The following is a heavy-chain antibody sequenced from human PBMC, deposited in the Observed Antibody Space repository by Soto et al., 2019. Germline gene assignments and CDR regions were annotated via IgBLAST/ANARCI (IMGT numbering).Heavy chain of an antibody. D-gene: IGHD3-10*01. V-gene: IGHV3-13*01. Sequence: EVQLVESGGGLVQPGGSLRLSCAASGFTFSSYDMHWVRQATGKGLEWVSAIVTAGDTYYPGSVKGRFTIARENAKNSLYLQMNSLRAGDTAVYYCARGAWFGEGAFDYWGQGTLVTVSS. CDR2: IVTAGDT. CDR3: ARGAWFGEGAFDY. CDR1: GFTFSSYD. J-gene: IGHJ4*02.